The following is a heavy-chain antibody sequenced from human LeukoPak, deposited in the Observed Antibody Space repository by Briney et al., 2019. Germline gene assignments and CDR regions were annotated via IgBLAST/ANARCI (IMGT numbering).Heavy chain of an antibody. Sequence: ASVKVSCKASGGTFSSYAICWVRQAPGQGLEWMGGIIPIFGTANYAQKFQGRVTITADESTSTAYMELSSLRSEDTAVYYCARDESPLGRWLVHGVYWGQGTLVTVSS. D-gene: IGHD6-19*01. CDR2: IIPIFGTA. J-gene: IGHJ4*02. CDR3: ARDESPLGRWLVHGVY. CDR1: GGTFSSYA. V-gene: IGHV1-69*13.